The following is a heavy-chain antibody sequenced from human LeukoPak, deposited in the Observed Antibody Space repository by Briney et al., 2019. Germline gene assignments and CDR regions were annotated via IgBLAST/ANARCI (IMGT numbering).Heavy chain of an antibody. D-gene: IGHD3-3*01. Sequence: GGSLRLSCAASGFTFRSYAMSWVRQAPGQRLEWVSIIYASGASTNYADSVRGRFTTFRDNSNNMVYLQMNSLRAEDTAVYYCATDFEQDSWSGHSDWGQGTLVTVSS. CDR3: ATDFEQDSWSGHSD. V-gene: IGHV3-23*01. CDR2: IYASGAST. J-gene: IGHJ4*02. CDR1: GFTFRSYA.